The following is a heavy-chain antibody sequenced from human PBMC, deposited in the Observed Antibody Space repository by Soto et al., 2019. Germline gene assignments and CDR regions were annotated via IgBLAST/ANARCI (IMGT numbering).Heavy chain of an antibody. CDR2: VSIGGST. CDR1: GFTFSSYD. J-gene: IGHJ4*02. D-gene: IGHD2-15*01. V-gene: IGHV3-23*01. Sequence: GGSLRLSCAASGFTFSSYDMGWVRQGPGKGLEWVAVVSIGGSTHYADSVRGRFTISRDNSKSTLSLQMNSLTAEDTAVYFCAKRRGAGGHFDYWGQGALVTVSS. CDR3: AKRRGAGGHFDY.